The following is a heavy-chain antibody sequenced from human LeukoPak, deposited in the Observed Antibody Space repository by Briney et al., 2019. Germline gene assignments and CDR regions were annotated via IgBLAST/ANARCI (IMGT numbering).Heavy chain of an antibody. V-gene: IGHV3-74*01. CDR3: VKVAKYYYGSETYYFFEQ. CDR1: GVTFSNYW. CDR2: INSDGINT. D-gene: IGHD3-10*01. Sequence: GGPLRLSCAASGVTFSNYWMHWLRQAPGKGLVWVSRINSDGINTSYADSVKGRFTISRDNAKSTLNLQMNSLRAEDTAIYYCVKVAKYYYGSETYYFFEQWGQGTPVTASS. J-gene: IGHJ4*02.